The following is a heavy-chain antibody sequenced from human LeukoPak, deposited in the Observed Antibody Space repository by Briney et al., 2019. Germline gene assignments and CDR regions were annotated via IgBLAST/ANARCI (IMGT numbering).Heavy chain of an antibody. D-gene: IGHD3-22*01. CDR2: ISYSGST. Sequence: SETLSLTCTVSGGSISTYFWHWIRQPPGRGLEWIGYISYSGSTKYNPSLKSRVTISVDTSKNQLSLKLSSVTAADTAVYYCAREPGFDSSGYLNWFDPWGQGTLVTVSS. CDR3: AREPGFDSSGYLNWFDP. J-gene: IGHJ5*02. V-gene: IGHV4-59*01. CDR1: GGSISTYF.